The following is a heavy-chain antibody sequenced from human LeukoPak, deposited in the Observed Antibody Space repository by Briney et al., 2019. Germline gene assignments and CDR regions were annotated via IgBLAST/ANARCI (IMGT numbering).Heavy chain of an antibody. CDR3: AGHSGGVGASTDAFDI. Sequence: GESLKISCKGSGYSFTSYWIGWVRQMPGKGLEWMGIIYPGDSDTRYSPSFQGQVTISAHKSISTSYLQWSSLKASDTAMYYCAGHSGGVGASTDAFDIWGPGTMVTVSS. D-gene: IGHD1-26*01. CDR1: GYSFTSYW. V-gene: IGHV5-51*01. CDR2: IYPGDSDT. J-gene: IGHJ3*02.